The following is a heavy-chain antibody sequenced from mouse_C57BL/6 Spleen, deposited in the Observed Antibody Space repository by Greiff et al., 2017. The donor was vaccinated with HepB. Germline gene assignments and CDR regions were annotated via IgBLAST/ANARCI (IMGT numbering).Heavy chain of an antibody. D-gene: IGHD1-1*01. Sequence: QVQLQQPGAELVMPGASVKLSCKASGYTFTSYWMHWVKQRPGQGLEWIGEIDPSDSYTNYNQKFKGKSTLTVDKSSSTAYMQLSSLTSEDSAVYYCARDGEGSSDVREFAYWGQGTLVTVSA. CDR3: ARDGEGSSDVREFAY. CDR2: IDPSDSYT. V-gene: IGHV1-69*01. CDR1: GYTFTSYW. J-gene: IGHJ3*01.